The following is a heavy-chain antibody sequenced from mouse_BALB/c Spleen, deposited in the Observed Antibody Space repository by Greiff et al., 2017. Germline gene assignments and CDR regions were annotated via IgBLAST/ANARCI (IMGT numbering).Heavy chain of an antibody. CDR1: GFTFSSYA. CDR2: ISSGGSYT. Sequence: EVQGVESGGGLVKPGGSLKLSCAASGFTFSSYAMSWVRQSPEKRLEWVAEISSGGSYTYYPDTVTGRFTISRDNAKNTLYLEMSSLRSEDTAMYYCARDDYLDAMDYWGQGTSVTVSS. V-gene: IGHV5-9-4*01. J-gene: IGHJ4*01. CDR3: ARDDYLDAMDY. D-gene: IGHD5-5*01.